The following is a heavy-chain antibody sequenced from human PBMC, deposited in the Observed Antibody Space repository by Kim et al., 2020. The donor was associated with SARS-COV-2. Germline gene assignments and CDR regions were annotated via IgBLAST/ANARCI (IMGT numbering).Heavy chain of an antibody. CDR1: GGSISSGGYY. CDR2: IYYSGST. V-gene: IGHV4-31*03. CDR3: ATLTTSEGPDY. D-gene: IGHD4-17*01. Sequence: SETLSLTCTVSGGSISSGGYYWSWIRQHPGKGLEWIGYIYYSGSTYYNPSLKSRVTISVDTSKNQFSLKLSSVTAADTAVYYCATLTTSEGPDYWGQGTLVTVSS. J-gene: IGHJ4*02.